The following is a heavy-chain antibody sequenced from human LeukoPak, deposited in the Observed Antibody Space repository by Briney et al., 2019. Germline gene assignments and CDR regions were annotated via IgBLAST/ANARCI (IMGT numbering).Heavy chain of an antibody. J-gene: IGHJ3*02. CDR1: GLTVSSNC. V-gene: IGHV3-53*01. Sequence: GGSLRLSCAASGLTVSSNCMSWVRQAPGKGLEWVSFIYSGGNTYYADSVKGRFTISRDNAKNSLYLQMNSLRAEDTAVYYCARDRDYVWGSYRSDAFDIWGQGTMVTVSS. CDR2: IYSGGNT. D-gene: IGHD3-16*02. CDR3: ARDRDYVWGSYRSDAFDI.